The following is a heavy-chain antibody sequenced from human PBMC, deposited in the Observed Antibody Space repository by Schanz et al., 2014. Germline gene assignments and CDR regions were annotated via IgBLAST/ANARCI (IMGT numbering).Heavy chain of an antibody. J-gene: IGHJ3*02. CDR3: AKGRFGELSAFDI. D-gene: IGHD3-10*01. V-gene: IGHV3-23*01. CDR1: GFSFTTYA. Sequence: DVHLLESGGGLVQPGGSLRLSCASSGFSFTTYAMSWVRQAPGRGLEWVSYIGNGGVTIYYADSVKGRFTISRDNSKNSLYLQMNSLRAEDTAVYYCAKGRFGELSAFDIWGQGTMVTVSS. CDR2: IGNGGVTI.